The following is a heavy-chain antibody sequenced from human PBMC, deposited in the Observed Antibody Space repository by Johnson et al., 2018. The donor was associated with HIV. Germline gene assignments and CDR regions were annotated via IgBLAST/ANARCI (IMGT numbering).Heavy chain of an antibody. CDR3: ARDAPYCSGGTCYSDAFDI. J-gene: IGHJ3*02. D-gene: IGHD2-15*01. CDR1: GFTFSNYA. Sequence: QVQLVESGGGVVQPGRSLRLSCAASGFTFSNYAMHWVRQAPGKGLEWVAVIWYDGSNNYYADSVKGRFIISKDNSRNTLFLHMNSLRADDTAVYYCARDAPYCSGGTCYSDAFDIWGQGTMVTVSS. V-gene: IGHV3-33*01. CDR2: IWYDGSNN.